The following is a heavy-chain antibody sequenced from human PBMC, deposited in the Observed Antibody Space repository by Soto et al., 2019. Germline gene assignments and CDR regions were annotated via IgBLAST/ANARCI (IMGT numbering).Heavy chain of an antibody. V-gene: IGHV1-69*01. CDR2: IIPKFGTT. D-gene: IGHD6-19*01. Sequence: QVQLVQSGAEVKKPGSSVKVSCKVSGGTFSTYPINWVRQAPGQGLEFMGGIIPKFGTTNYAQKFRGTVTITGDESTSTAYMELNNLRSEDKAVYYCARGASNSTGWYLWFDPWGQGTLVTVSS. CDR1: GGTFSTYP. CDR3: ARGASNSTGWYLWFDP. J-gene: IGHJ5*02.